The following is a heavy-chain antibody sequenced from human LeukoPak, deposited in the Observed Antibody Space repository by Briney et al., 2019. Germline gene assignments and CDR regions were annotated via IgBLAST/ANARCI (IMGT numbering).Heavy chain of an antibody. CDR1: GFTFSSYS. J-gene: IGHJ6*02. V-gene: IGHV3-48*01. CDR3: ARDELYYDILTGYNYYYGMDA. D-gene: IGHD3-9*01. CDR2: ISSSSSTI. Sequence: PGGSLRLSCAASGFTFSSYSMNWVRQAPGKGLEWVSYISSSSSTIYYADSVKGRFTISRDNAKNSLYLQMNSLRAEDTAVYYCARDELYYDILTGYNYYYGMDAWGQGTTVTVSS.